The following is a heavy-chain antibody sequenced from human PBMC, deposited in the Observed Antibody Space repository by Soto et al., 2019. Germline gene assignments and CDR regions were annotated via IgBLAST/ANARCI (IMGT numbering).Heavy chain of an antibody. J-gene: IGHJ5*02. V-gene: IGHV4-31*03. CDR3: ARGSFSSSSSWFDP. CDR1: GGSISSGGYY. Sequence: SETLSLTCTVSGGSISSGGYYWSWIRQHPGKGLEWIGYIYYSGRTYYNPSLRSRVSIAVDTTENQFSLKLTSVTAADTSVYYCARGSFSSSSSWFDPWGRGTLVTVS. CDR2: IYYSGRT. D-gene: IGHD6-6*01.